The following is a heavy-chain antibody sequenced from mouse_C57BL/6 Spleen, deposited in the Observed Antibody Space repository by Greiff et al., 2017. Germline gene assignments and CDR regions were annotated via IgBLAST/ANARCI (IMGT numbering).Heavy chain of an antibody. CDR1: GYSITSGYY. Sequence: EVQLQESGPGLVKPSQSLSLTCSVTGYSITSGYYWNWLRQFPGNKLEWMGYISYDGSNNYNPSLKNRISITRDTSKNQFFLKLNSVTTEDTATYYCARDYGGYWGQGTTLTVSS. CDR2: ISYDGSN. V-gene: IGHV3-6*01. CDR3: ARDYGGY. J-gene: IGHJ2*01. D-gene: IGHD1-1*02.